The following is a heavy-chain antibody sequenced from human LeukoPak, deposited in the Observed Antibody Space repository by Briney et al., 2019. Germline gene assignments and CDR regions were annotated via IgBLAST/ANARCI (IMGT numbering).Heavy chain of an antibody. V-gene: IGHV5-51*01. CDR2: IYPGDSDT. J-gene: IGHJ3*02. Sequence: GESLKISCKGSGYSFSNYWIGWVRQMPGKGLEWMGIIYPGDSDTRFSPSFQGQVTISADRSITTAYLQWSSLRASDTAMYYCARQGHGFDIWGQGTTVTVSS. CDR3: ARQGHGFDI. CDR1: GYSFSNYW.